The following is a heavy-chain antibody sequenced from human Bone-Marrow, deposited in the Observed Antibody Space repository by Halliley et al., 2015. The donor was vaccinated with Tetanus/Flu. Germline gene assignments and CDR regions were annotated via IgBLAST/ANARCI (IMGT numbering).Heavy chain of an antibody. V-gene: IGHV3-21*06. CDR1: GFTFSIYS. Sequence: SLRLSCAGSGFTFSIYSMNWVRQAPGKGLEWVSSISSSGSNIKYRDSVKGRFTISRDNAKNSVYLQMNSLRAEDTAVYYCARDYGLGSLFDYWGQGTLVTVSA. J-gene: IGHJ4*02. CDR3: ARDYGLGSLFDY. D-gene: IGHD3-10*01. CDR2: ISSSGSNI.